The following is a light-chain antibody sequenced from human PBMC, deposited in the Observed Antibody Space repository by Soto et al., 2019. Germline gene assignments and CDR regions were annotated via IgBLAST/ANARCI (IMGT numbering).Light chain of an antibody. V-gene: IGKV1-5*01. J-gene: IGKJ4*01. CDR3: QQYNSFSLT. CDR2: AAS. Sequence: NQNTHDPATLSAVVGDRGTKTCRASQSISSFLTWYQQKPGKAPKLLIYAASTLQSGVPSRFSGSGSGTEFTLTISSLQPEDFAIYYCQQYNSFSLTFGGGTKVDIK. CDR1: QSISSF.